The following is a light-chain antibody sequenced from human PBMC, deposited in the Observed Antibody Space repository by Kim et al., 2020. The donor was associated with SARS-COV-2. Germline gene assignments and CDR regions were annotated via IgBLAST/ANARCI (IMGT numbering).Light chain of an antibody. J-gene: IGKJ2*01. V-gene: IGKV3-20*01. CDR3: HQYGDSLMHT. CDR1: QSVSSSH. CDR2: GAS. Sequence: SPREGDTLPLRASQSVSSSHLAWYQQKRGQAPRLLIYGASSRATGIPDRFSGSGFGTDFTLTISRLEPEDFAVYYCHQYGDSLMHTFGQGTKLDI.